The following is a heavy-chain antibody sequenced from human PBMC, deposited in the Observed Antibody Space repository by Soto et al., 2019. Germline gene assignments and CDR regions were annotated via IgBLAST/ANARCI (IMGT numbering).Heavy chain of an antibody. Sequence: EVHLLESGGGLVQPGGSLRLSCAPSAFMFRNYAMSWVRQAPGKGLEWVSTISLGGANTHYANSVKGRFTISRDNSKNSLYLEMNNLRGEDTAVYYCAQDPSTGYADHWGQGTLVTVSS. CDR1: AFMFRNYA. CDR3: AQDPSTGYADH. CDR2: ISLGGANT. V-gene: IGHV3-23*01. D-gene: IGHD3-9*01. J-gene: IGHJ4*02.